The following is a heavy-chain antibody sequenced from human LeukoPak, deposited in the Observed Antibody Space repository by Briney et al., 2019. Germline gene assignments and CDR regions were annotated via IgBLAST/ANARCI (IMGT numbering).Heavy chain of an antibody. D-gene: IGHD3-10*01. V-gene: IGHV3-53*01. CDR1: GFTVSSNY. CDR3: ARDLMVRGVSDY. J-gene: IGHJ4*02. CDR2: IYSGGSA. Sequence: PGGSLRLSCAASGFTVSSNYMSWVRQAPGKGLEWVSVIYSGGSAYYADSVKGRFTISRDNSKNTLYLQVNSLRAEDTAVYYCARDLMVRGVSDYWGQGTLVTVSS.